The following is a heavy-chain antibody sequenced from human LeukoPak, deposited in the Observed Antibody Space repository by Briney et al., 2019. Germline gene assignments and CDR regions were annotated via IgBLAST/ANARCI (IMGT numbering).Heavy chain of an antibody. D-gene: IGHD3-3*01. CDR1: GYTFTSYG. CDR2: ISAYNGNT. Sequence: ASVKVSCKASGYTFTSYGISWARQAPGQGLEWMGWISAYNGNTNYAQKLQGRVTMTTDTSTSTAYMELRSLRSDDTAVYYCAREAAANYDFWSGYSDYYYMDVWGKGTTVTVSS. CDR3: AREAAANYDFWSGYSDYYYMDV. V-gene: IGHV1-18*01. J-gene: IGHJ6*03.